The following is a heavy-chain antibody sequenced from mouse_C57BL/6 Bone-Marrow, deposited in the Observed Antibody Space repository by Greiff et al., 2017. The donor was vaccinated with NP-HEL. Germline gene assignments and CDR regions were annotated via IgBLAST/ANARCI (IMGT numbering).Heavy chain of an antibody. J-gene: IGHJ1*03. CDR3: APLYYGSSCWYFDV. V-gene: IGHV1-74*01. D-gene: IGHD1-1*01. CDR2: IHPSDSDT. CDR1: GYTFTSYW. Sequence: QVHVKQPGAELVKPGASVKVSCKASGYTFTSYWMHWVKQRPGQGLEWIGSIHPSDSDTNYNQKFKGKATLTVDKSSSTAYMQLSSLTSEDSAVYYCAPLYYGSSCWYFDVWGTGTTVTVSS.